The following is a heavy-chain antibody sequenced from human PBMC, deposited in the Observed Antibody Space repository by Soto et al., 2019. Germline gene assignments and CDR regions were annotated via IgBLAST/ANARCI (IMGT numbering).Heavy chain of an antibody. CDR2: IWYDGSNK. D-gene: IGHD3-3*01. Sequence: GGFMRLPCAASGFTFSSYGMHCVRQAPGKGLEWVAVIWYDGSNKYYADSVKGRFTISRDNSKNTLYLQMNSLRAEDTAVYYCARGRYYDFWSGYYMDVWGKGTTVTVSS. J-gene: IGHJ6*03. V-gene: IGHV3-33*01. CDR3: ARGRYYDFWSGYYMDV. CDR1: GFTFSSYG.